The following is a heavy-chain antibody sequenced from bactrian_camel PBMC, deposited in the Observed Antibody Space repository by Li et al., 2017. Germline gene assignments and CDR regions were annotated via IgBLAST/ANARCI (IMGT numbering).Heavy chain of an antibody. V-gene: IGHV3S40*01. CDR2: INYAGDST. Sequence: VQLVESGGGLVQPGGSLRLSCEASGFKMSTAFTRWVRQAPGKGLEWVATINYAGDSTYYADSVKGRFTISKDNVENTLYLQMNTLKPEDTATYYCAARIAVDFGFRTLDALEEDEYNYWGQGTQVTVS. CDR1: GFKMSTAF. J-gene: IGHJ4*01. CDR3: AARIAVDFGFRTLDALEEDEYNY. D-gene: IGHD5*01.